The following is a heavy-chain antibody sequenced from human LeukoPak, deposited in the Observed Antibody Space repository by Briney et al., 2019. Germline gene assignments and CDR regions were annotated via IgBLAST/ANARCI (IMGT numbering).Heavy chain of an antibody. CDR1: GGSFSGYY. CDR3: ASSPERYSYGRELYYFDY. V-gene: IGHV4-34*01. Sequence: SETLSLTCAVYGGSFSGYYWSWIRQPPGKGPEWIGEINHSGSTNYNPSLKSRVTISVDTSKNQFSLKLSSVTAADTAVYYCASSPERYSYGRELYYFDYWGQGTLVTVSS. D-gene: IGHD5-18*01. J-gene: IGHJ4*02. CDR2: INHSGST.